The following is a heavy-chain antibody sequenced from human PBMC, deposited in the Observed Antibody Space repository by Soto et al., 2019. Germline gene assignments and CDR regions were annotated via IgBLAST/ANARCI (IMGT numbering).Heavy chain of an antibody. V-gene: IGHV3-23*01. D-gene: IGHD6-13*01. Sequence: GGSLRLSCAASGFTFSSYAMSWVRQAPGKGLEWVSAISGSGGSTYYADSVKGRFTISRDNSKNTLYLQMNSLRAEDTAVYYCAKGYIKAAAGRDAFDIWGQGTMVTVSS. J-gene: IGHJ3*02. CDR2: ISGSGGST. CDR3: AKGYIKAAAGRDAFDI. CDR1: GFTFSSYA.